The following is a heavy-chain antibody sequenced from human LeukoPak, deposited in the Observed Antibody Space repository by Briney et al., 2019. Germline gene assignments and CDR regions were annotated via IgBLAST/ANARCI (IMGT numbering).Heavy chain of an antibody. D-gene: IGHD2-15*01. CDR2: IMSDGSTT. Sequence: GGSLRLSCAASGFTFSIYWMQWVRQAPGQGLVWVSRIMSDGSTTNYADYVKGRFTISRDHAKNTLYLQMNSLRVEDTAVYYCARDRVPYSSGVSCSVDVWGQGTTVTVSS. J-gene: IGHJ6*02. V-gene: IGHV3-74*01. CDR1: GFTFSIYW. CDR3: ARDRVPYSSGVSCSVDV.